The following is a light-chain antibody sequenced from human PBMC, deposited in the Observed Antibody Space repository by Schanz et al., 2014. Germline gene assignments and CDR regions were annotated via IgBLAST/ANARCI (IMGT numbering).Light chain of an antibody. CDR3: QQYYSAPPIT. CDR1: QSVLYNSHNKNY. Sequence: DIVMTQSPDSLAVSLGERATINCKSSQSVLYNSHNKNYLAWHQQKPGQPPKLLIYWASTRVSGVPGRFSGSGSGTDFTLSITSLQAEDVAVYYCQQYYSAPPITFGQGTRLEIK. V-gene: IGKV4-1*01. J-gene: IGKJ5*01. CDR2: WAS.